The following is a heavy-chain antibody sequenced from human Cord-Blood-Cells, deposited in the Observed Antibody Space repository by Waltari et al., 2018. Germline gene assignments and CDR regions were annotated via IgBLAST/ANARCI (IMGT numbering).Heavy chain of an antibody. Sequence: QVQLVQSGAEVKKPGASVKVSCKASGYTFTSYDNNWVRQATGQGLEWMGWMNPNSGNTGYAQKFQGRVTMTRNTSISTAYMELSSLRSEDTAVYYCARFLDPGSGKKWYFDLWGRGTLVTVSS. J-gene: IGHJ2*01. CDR3: ARFLDPGSGKKWYFDL. D-gene: IGHD3-3*01. V-gene: IGHV1-8*01. CDR1: GYTFTSYD. CDR2: MNPNSGNT.